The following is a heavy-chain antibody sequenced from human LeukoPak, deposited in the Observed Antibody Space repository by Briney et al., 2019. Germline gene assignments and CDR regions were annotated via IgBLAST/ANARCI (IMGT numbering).Heavy chain of an antibody. CDR1: GGSITYNQ. V-gene: IGHV4-4*07. CDR3: AREVPLYGDYAVFDY. J-gene: IGHJ4*02. Sequence: SETLSLTCTVSGGSITYNQWTWIRQPAGKGLEWIGRVHTSGRTNYNPSLKSRVTISVDTSKNQLSLNLNSVTDADTAVYYCAREVPLYGDYAVFDYWGQGNPVTVSS. CDR2: VHTSGRT. D-gene: IGHD4-17*01.